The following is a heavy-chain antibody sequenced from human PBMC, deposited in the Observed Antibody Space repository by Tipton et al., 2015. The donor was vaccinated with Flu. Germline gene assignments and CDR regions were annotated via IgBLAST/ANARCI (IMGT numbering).Heavy chain of an antibody. CDR3: ARTGYSSSWLYFQH. CDR2: INHSGST. V-gene: IGHV4-34*01. Sequence: TLSLTCAVYGGSSSGYYWSWIRQPPGKGLEWIGEINHSGSTNYNPSLKSRVTISVDTSKNQFSLKLSSVTAADTAVYYCARTGYSSSWLYFQHWGQGTLVTVSS. J-gene: IGHJ1*01. CDR1: GGSSSGYY. D-gene: IGHD6-13*01.